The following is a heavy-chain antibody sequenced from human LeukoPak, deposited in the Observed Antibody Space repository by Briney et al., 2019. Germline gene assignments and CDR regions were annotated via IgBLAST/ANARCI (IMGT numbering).Heavy chain of an antibody. CDR1: GYTFTSYG. J-gene: IGHJ4*02. CDR3: ARQPGYSGYDYPFDY. Sequence: GASVKVSCKASGYTFTSYGISWVRQAPGQGLEWMGWISAYNGNTNYAQKLQGRVTMTTDTSTSTAYMELRSLRSDDTAVYYCARQPGYSGYDYPFDYWGQGTLVTVSS. V-gene: IGHV1-18*01. CDR2: ISAYNGNT. D-gene: IGHD5-12*01.